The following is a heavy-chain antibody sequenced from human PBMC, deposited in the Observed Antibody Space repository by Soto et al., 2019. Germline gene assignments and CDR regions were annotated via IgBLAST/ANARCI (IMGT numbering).Heavy chain of an antibody. D-gene: IGHD2-15*01. J-gene: IGHJ3*02. CDR1: GYTFTSYD. Sequence: QVQLVQSGAEVKKPGASMKVSCEASGYTFTSYDINWVRQATGQGLEWLGWMNPHSGNTGYAQKFQGRVTMTRNTSIDTAYMELSSLRSDDTAVYYCARGRLGYCSGGSCHDVFDIWGQGTMVTVSS. V-gene: IGHV1-8*01. CDR2: MNPHSGNT. CDR3: ARGRLGYCSGGSCHDVFDI.